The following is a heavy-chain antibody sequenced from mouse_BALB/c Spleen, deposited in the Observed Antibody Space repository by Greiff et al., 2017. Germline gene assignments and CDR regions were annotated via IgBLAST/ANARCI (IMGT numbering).Heavy chain of an antibody. V-gene: IGHV5-4*02. CDR3: ARAGDYDDYAMDD. Sequence: EVQLVESGGGLVKPGGSLKLSCAASGFTFSDYYMYWVRQTPEKRLEWVATISDGGSYTYYPDSVKGRFTISRDNAKNNLYLQMSSLKSEDTAMYYCARAGDYDDYAMDDWGQGTSVTVSS. D-gene: IGHD2-4*01. CDR2: ISDGGSYT. J-gene: IGHJ4*01. CDR1: GFTFSDYY.